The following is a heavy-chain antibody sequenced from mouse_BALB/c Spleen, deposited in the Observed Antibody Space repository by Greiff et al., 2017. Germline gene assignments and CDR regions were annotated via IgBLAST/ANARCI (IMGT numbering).Heavy chain of an antibody. V-gene: IGHV1-69*02. CDR1: GYTFTSYW. CDR2: IYPSDSYT. D-gene: IGHD1-2*01. CDR3: TRWTTAYYFDY. Sequence: QVQLQQPGAELVRPGASVKLSCKASGYTFTSYWINWVKQRPGQGLEWIGNIYPSDSYTNYNQKFKDKATLTVDKSSSTAYMQLSSPTSEDSAVYYCTRWTTAYYFDYWGQGTTLTVSS. J-gene: IGHJ2*01.